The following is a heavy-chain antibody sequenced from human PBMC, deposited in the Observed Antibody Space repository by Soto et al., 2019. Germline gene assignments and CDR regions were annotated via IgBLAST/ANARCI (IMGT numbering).Heavy chain of an antibody. V-gene: IGHV4-59*01. CDR3: ARAFGDYDTDAFDI. J-gene: IGHJ3*02. Sequence: SETLSLTCTFPCASILSNYWRWIRQPPGKGLEWIGYIYYSGSTNYNPSLKSRVTISVDTSKNQFSLKLSSVTAADTAVYYCARAFGDYDTDAFDIWGQGTMVT. CDR1: CASILSNY. D-gene: IGHD4-17*01. CDR2: IYYSGST.